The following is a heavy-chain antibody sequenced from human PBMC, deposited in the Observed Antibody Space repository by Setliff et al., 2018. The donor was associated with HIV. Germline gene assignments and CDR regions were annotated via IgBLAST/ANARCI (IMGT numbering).Heavy chain of an antibody. CDR3: ARHGGREQQLALDY. V-gene: IGHV4-61*09. D-gene: IGHD6-13*01. CDR2: IHTTGST. Sequence: PSETLSLTCSVSGDSISSGSYYWSWIRLPAGKGLEWIGQIHTTGSTNYNPSLKSRVTISMDTSKNQFSLNLNSVTAADTAVYYCARHGGREQQLALDYWGQGTPVTVSS. J-gene: IGHJ4*02. CDR1: GDSISSGSYY.